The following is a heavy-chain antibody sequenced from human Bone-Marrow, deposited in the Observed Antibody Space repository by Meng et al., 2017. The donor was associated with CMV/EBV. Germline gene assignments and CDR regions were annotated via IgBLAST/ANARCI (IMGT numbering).Heavy chain of an antibody. Sequence: SLTCAVYGGSFSGYYWSWIRQPPGKGLEWIGEINHSGSTNYNPSLKSRVTISVDTSKNQFSLKLSSVTAADTAVYYCARGPYYGSVLSGYYYYGMDVWGQGTTVTVSS. CDR3: ARGPYYGSVLSGYYYYGMDV. CDR2: INHSGST. V-gene: IGHV4-34*01. J-gene: IGHJ6*02. D-gene: IGHD3-10*01. CDR1: GGSFSGYY.